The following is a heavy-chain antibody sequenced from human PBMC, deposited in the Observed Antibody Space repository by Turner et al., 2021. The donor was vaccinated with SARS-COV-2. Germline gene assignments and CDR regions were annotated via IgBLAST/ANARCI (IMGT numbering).Heavy chain of an antibody. V-gene: IGHV4-39*01. CDR1: GGSISSSSYY. CDR3: ASESVLRFLEWLSSGPYYGMDV. Sequence: QLQLQESGPGLVKPSETLSLTSTVSGGSISSSSYYWGWIRQPPGKGLEWIGTIYYGGSTYYNPSLKSRVTISVDTSKNQFSLKLSSVTAADTAVYYCASESVLRFLEWLSSGPYYGMDVWGQGTTVTVSS. CDR2: IYYGGST. J-gene: IGHJ6*02. D-gene: IGHD3-3*01.